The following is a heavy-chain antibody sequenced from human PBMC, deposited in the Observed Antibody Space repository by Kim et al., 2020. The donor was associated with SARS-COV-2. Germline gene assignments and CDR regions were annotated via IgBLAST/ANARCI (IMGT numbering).Heavy chain of an antibody. CDR3: ARAPRRYWFDP. CDR2: YYYSGST. CDR1: GGSISSYY. V-gene: IGHV4-59*01. J-gene: IGHJ5*02. Sequence: SETLSLTCIVSGGSISSYYWSWIRQPPGKGLEWIGYYYYSGSTNYNPSLKSRVTISVDTSKNQFSLKLSSVTAADTAVYYCARAPRRYWFDPWGQGTLVTVSS.